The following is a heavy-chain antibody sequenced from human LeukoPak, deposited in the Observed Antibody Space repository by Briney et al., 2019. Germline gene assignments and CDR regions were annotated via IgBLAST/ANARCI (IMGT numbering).Heavy chain of an antibody. D-gene: IGHD3-10*01. V-gene: IGHV1-46*01. J-gene: IGHJ4*02. CDR2: INPSGGST. CDR3: ARDGGLWFYDY. Sequence: ASVKGSCKASGYTFTSYYMHWVRQAPGQGLEWMGIINPSGGSTSCAQKFQGRVTMTRDTSTSTVYMELSSLRSEDTAVYYCARDGGLWFYDYWGQGTLVTVSS. CDR1: GYTFTSYY.